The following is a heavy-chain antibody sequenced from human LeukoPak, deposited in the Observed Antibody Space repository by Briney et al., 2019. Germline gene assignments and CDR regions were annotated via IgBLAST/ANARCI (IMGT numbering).Heavy chain of an antibody. D-gene: IGHD6-6*01. J-gene: IGHJ6*02. CDR1: RFAFSTYW. Sequence: GGSLGLSCAASRFAFSTYWMSWVRQAPGKGLEWVANIKEDGSEKYYVDSVKGRFTIYRDNAKNSLYLQMNRLRAEGTAVYYCARDSPGSSRFYHYYGLDVWGQGTTVTVSS. V-gene: IGHV3-7*05. CDR2: IKEDGSEK. CDR3: ARDSPGSSRFYHYYGLDV.